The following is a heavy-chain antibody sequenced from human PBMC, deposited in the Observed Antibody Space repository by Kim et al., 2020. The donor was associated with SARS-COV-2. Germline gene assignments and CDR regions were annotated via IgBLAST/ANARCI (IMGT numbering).Heavy chain of an antibody. D-gene: IGHD3-22*01. CDR1: RFTFSSYS. Sequence: GGSLRLSCAASRFTFSSYSMNWVRQAPGKGLEWVSSISSSSSYIYYADSVKGRFTISRDNAKNSMYLQMNSLRAEDTAVYYCASAIYYDSSGYYFKDAFDIWGQGTMVTASS. CDR3: ASAIYYDSSGYYFKDAFDI. CDR2: ISSSSSYI. V-gene: IGHV3-21*01. J-gene: IGHJ3*02.